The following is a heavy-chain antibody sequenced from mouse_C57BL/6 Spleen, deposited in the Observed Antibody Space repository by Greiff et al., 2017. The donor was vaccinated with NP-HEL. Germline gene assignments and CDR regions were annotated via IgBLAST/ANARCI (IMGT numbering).Heavy chain of an antibody. J-gene: IGHJ3*01. CDR1: GYAFSSSW. D-gene: IGHD1-1*01. V-gene: IGHV1-82*01. CDR2: IYPGDGDT. Sequence: QVQLQQSGPELVKPGASVKISCKASGYAFSSSWMNWVKQRPGKGLEWIGRIYPGDGDTNYNGKFKGKATLTADKSSSTAYMQLSSLTSEDSAVDFCAREGGYYYGSSYGGFAYWGQGTLVTVSA. CDR3: AREGGYYYGSSYGGFAY.